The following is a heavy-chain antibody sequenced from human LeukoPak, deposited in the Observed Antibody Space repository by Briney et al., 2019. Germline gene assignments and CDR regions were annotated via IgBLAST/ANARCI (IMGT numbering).Heavy chain of an antibody. CDR3: ARPSVPIAVAGPFDY. CDR1: GYTFTTYY. V-gene: IGHV1-46*01. J-gene: IGHJ4*02. D-gene: IGHD6-19*01. Sequence: GASVKVSCKASGYTFTTYYIHWVRQAPGQGFEWMGIINPSGGSTSYAQKFQGRVTMTRDTSTSTVYMELSSLRSEDTAVYYCARPSVPIAVAGPFDYWGQGTLVTVSS. CDR2: INPSGGST.